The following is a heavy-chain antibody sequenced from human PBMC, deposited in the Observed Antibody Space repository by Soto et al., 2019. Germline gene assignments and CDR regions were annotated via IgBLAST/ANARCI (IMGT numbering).Heavy chain of an antibody. D-gene: IGHD3-10*01. CDR3: ARIVLLWFGESHLFFDY. J-gene: IGHJ4*02. V-gene: IGHV4-31*03. CDR2: IYYSGST. CDR1: GGSISSGGYY. Sequence: PSETLSLTCTVSGGSISSGGYYWSWIRQHPGKGLEWIGYIYYSGSTYYNPSLKSRVTISVDTSKNQFSLKLSSVTAADTAVYYCARIVLLWFGESHLFFDYWGQGTLVTVSS.